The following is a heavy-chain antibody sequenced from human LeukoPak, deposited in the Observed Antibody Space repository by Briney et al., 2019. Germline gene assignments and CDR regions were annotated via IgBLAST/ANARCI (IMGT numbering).Heavy chain of an antibody. J-gene: IGHJ6*02. D-gene: IGHD3-3*01. CDR3: ARGRYDSQYYYYYGMDV. CDR2: ITPIFGIA. CDR1: EGTFSSYA. Sequence: SVKVSCKASEGTFSSYAISWVRQAPGQGLEWMGRITPIFGIANYAQKFQGRVTITADKSTSTAYMELSSLRSEDTAVYYCARGRYDSQYYYYYGMDVWGQGTTVTVSS. V-gene: IGHV1-69*04.